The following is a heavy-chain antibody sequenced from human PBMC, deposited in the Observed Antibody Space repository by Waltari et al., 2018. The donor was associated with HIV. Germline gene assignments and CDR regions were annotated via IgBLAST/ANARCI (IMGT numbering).Heavy chain of an antibody. D-gene: IGHD4-17*01. V-gene: IGHV3-23*01. CDR3: AKGRLTTTSFDY. CDR2: IYGSGGRA. Sequence: VQLLESGGDLVQPGGSLRLPCSGSGFPFPTYAMAWVRQVPGKGPEWVSGIYGSGGRAYYSDSVRGRFTISRDDSKNTLYLQMNSLRTEDAAVYYCAKGRLTTTSFDYWGQGTLVTVSS. CDR1: GFPFPTYA. J-gene: IGHJ4*02.